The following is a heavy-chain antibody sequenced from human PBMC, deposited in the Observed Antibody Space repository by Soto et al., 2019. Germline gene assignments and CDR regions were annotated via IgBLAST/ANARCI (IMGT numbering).Heavy chain of an antibody. J-gene: IGHJ3*02. Sequence: EVQLVESGGGLVQPGGSLRLSCVASGFTFNTYWMSWVRQAPGEGLEWVANIKQDGSETYYVDSVKGRFTISRDNAKNSRYLEMNSLRAEDTAVYYCAKSQSSAYDIWGQGTMVTVSS. CDR2: IKQDGSET. CDR3: AKSQSSAYDI. D-gene: IGHD3-10*01. V-gene: IGHV3-7*01. CDR1: GFTFNTYW.